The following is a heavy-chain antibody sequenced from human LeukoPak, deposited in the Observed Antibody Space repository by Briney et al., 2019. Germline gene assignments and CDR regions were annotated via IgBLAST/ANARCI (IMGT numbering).Heavy chain of an antibody. CDR2: IGPTGSDR. CDR1: GLTFSTSG. CDR3: ARGPSRFLEWLFKMELDY. J-gene: IGHJ4*02. V-gene: IGHV3-21*01. Sequence: TGGSLRLSCTASGLTFSTSGFNWVRQAPGKGLEWVASIGPTGSDRYHADSIKGRFTISRDNAKNTLYLQMNSLRAEDTAVYYCARGPSRFLEWLFKMELDYWGQGTLVTVSS. D-gene: IGHD3-3*01.